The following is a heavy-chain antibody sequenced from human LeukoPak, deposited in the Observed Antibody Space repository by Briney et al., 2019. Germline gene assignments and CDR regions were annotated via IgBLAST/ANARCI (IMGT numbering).Heavy chain of an antibody. CDR1: GYTFTSYY. V-gene: IGHV1-46*03. J-gene: IGHJ4*02. CDR3: ARDLYCSSTSCYLFDY. Sequence: ASVKVSCKASGYTFTSYYMHWVRQAPGQGLEWMGIINPSGGSTSYAQKFQGRVTMTRGTSTSTVYMELSSLRSEDMAVYYCARDLYCSSTSCYLFDYWGQGTLVTVSS. CDR2: INPSGGST. D-gene: IGHD2-2*01.